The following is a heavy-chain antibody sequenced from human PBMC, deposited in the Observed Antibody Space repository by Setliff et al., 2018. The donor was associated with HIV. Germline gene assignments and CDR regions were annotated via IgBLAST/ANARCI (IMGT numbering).Heavy chain of an antibody. J-gene: IGHJ4*02. V-gene: IGHV1-46*01. CDR3: ARECHIAAADARLANYFDY. CDR2: INPGDGAT. Sequence: ASVKVSCKASGYTFTNSFIHWVRQAPGQGLEWMGIINPGDGATTYAQRFEGGVTMTSDTSTNTVYMELSSLRSEDTAVYICARECHIAAADARLANYFDYWGQGTLVTVSS. D-gene: IGHD6-13*01. CDR1: GYTFTNSF.